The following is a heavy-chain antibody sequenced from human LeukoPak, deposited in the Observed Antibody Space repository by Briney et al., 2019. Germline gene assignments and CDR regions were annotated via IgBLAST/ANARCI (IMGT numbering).Heavy chain of an antibody. CDR1: GFTFSSYA. Sequence: GGSLRLSCAASGFTFSSYAMSWVRQAPGKGLEWVSAISGSGGSTYYADSVKGRFTISRDNSKNTLYLQMNSLRAEDTAVYYCAKDDKPKAPNYYDSSGYYGYWGQGTLVTVSS. V-gene: IGHV3-23*01. CDR2: ISGSGGST. D-gene: IGHD3-22*01. CDR3: AKDDKPKAPNYYDSSGYYGY. J-gene: IGHJ4*02.